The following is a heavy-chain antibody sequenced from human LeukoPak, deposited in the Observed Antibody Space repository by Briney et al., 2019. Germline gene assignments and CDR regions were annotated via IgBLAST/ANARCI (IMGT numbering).Heavy chain of an antibody. CDR3: AKNWGATIYYAFDI. V-gene: IGHV3-23*01. D-gene: IGHD5-12*01. CDR1: GFTFSSYA. CDR2: ISGSGGYT. Sequence: GGSLRLSCAASGFTFSSYAISWVRQAPGRGLEWVSAISGSGGYTYYADSVKGRFTISGDNSKNTLYLQMNSLRAEDTAVYYCAKNWGATIYYAFDIWGQGTMVTVSS. J-gene: IGHJ3*02.